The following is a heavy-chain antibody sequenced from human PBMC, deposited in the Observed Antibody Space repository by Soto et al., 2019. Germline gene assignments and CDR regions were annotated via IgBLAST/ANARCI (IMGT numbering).Heavy chain of an antibody. J-gene: IGHJ6*02. CDR1: GYSFTSYW. CDR3: ARRSIMGIVVVPAANNYGMDV. D-gene: IGHD2-2*01. V-gene: IGHV5-10-1*01. CDR2: IDPSDSYT. Sequence: GESLKISCKGSGYSFTSYWISWVRQMPGKGLEWMGRIDPSDSYTNYSPFFQGHVTISADKSISTAYLQWSSLKASDTAMYYCARRSIMGIVVVPAANNYGMDVWGQGTTVTVSS.